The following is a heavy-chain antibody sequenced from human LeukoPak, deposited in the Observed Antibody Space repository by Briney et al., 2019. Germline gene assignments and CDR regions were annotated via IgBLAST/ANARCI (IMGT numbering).Heavy chain of an antibody. CDR2: IKSKTDGGTT. J-gene: IGHJ3*01. D-gene: IGHD2-2*01. CDR1: GFTFSNAW. CDR3: VRDQYCASSSCQGAFDL. V-gene: IGHV3-15*01. Sequence: GGSLRLSCAASGFTFSNAWMSWVRQAPGKGLEWVGRIKSKTDGGTTEYAAPVKGRFTISRDDSRNTLYLQMSSLKSEDTAVYYCVRDQYCASSSCQGAFDLWGQGTVVTVSS.